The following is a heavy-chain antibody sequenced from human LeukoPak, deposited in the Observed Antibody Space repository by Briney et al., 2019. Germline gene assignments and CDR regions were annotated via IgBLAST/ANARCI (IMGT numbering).Heavy chain of an antibody. J-gene: IGHJ4*02. V-gene: IGHV3-21*04. Sequence: GGSLRLSCAASGFTFSSYSMNWVRQAPGKGLEWVSSISSSSSYIYYADSVKGRFTISRDNAKNSLYLQMNSLRAEDTAVYYCARDSQVDYGDYPHFDYWGQGTLVTVSS. CDR1: GFTFSSYS. CDR3: ARDSQVDYGDYPHFDY. D-gene: IGHD4-17*01. CDR2: ISSSSSYI.